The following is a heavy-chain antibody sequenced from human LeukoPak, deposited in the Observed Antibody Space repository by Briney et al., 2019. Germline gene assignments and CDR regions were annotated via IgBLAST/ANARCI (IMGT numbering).Heavy chain of an antibody. J-gene: IGHJ4*02. V-gene: IGHV4-61*02. D-gene: IGHD2-2*01. CDR1: GGSISSGSYY. Sequence: PSQTLSLTXTVSGGSISSGSYYWSWIRQPAGKGLEWIGRIYTSGSTNYNPSLKSRVTISVDTSKNQFSLKLSSVTAADTAVYYCARATAVVPAAMPFDYWGQGTWSPSPQ. CDR2: IYTSGST. CDR3: ARATAVVPAAMPFDY.